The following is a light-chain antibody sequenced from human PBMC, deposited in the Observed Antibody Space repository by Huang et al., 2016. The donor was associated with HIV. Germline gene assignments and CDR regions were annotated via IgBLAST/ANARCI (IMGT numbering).Light chain of an antibody. CDR2: GAS. Sequence: EIVMTQSPATLSVSPGERATLSCRASQSGRDNLTWYQQKPGQAPRLLIYGASTRAAGIPARFSGSGSGTEFTLTISSLQSEDFAVYYCQQYNNWPRTFGQGTKVEIK. J-gene: IGKJ1*01. CDR3: QQYNNWPRT. V-gene: IGKV3-15*01. CDR1: QSGRDN.